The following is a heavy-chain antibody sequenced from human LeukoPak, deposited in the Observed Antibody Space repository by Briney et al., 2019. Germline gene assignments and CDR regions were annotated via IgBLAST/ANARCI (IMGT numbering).Heavy chain of an antibody. CDR1: GFIFSDYY. CDR3: ARNGQTTVTSNYYYYFLDV. CDR2: ITSSGSTK. Sequence: GGSLRLSCAASGFIFSDYYMGWIRQAPGKGPEWVAYITSSGSTKYYANSVRGRFTISRDNGGNSLYLEMNSLTAEDSAIYYCARNGQTTVTSNYYYYFLDVWGTGTTVAVSS. J-gene: IGHJ6*03. V-gene: IGHV3-11*01. D-gene: IGHD4-17*01.